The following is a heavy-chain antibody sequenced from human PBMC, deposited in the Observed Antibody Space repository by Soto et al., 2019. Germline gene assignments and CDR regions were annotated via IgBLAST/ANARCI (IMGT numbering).Heavy chain of an antibody. J-gene: IGHJ6*02. Sequence: QVQLVQSGAEVKKPGSSVKVSCKASGGTFSRYAISWVRQAPGQGLEWMGGIIPIFGTANYAQKFQGRVRITADESTRTAYRELGSLRSEDTAVYYCARQGASLRQYYYGMDVWGQGTTVTVS. V-gene: IGHV1-69*12. CDR1: GGTFSRYA. CDR2: IIPIFGTA. D-gene: IGHD3-9*01. CDR3: ARQGASLRQYYYGMDV.